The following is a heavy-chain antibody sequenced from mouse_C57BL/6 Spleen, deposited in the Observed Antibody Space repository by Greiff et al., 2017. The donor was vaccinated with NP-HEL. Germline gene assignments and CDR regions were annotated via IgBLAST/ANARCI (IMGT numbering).Heavy chain of an antibody. CDR2: IDPSDSYT. Sequence: QVQLKQPGAELVMPGASVKLSCKASGYTFTSYWMHWVKQRPGQGLEWIGEIDPSDSYTNYNQKFKGKSTLTVDKSSSTAYMQLSSLTSEDSAVYYCARGPRGDAMDYWGQGTSVTVSS. CDR1: GYTFTSYW. CDR3: ARGPRGDAMDY. V-gene: IGHV1-69*01. J-gene: IGHJ4*01.